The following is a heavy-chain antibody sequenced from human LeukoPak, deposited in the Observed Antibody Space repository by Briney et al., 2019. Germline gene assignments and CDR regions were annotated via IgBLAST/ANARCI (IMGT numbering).Heavy chain of an antibody. CDR2: INPSGGST. D-gene: IGHD5-24*01. CDR3: ATERMATRPFDY. CDR1: GYTFTSYY. Sequence: ASVKVSCKASGYTFTSYYMHWVRQAPGQGLEWMGVINPSGGSTSYAQKFQGRVTMAEDTSTDTAYMELSSLRSEDTAVYYCATERMATRPFDYWGQGTLVTVSS. J-gene: IGHJ4*02. V-gene: IGHV1-46*01.